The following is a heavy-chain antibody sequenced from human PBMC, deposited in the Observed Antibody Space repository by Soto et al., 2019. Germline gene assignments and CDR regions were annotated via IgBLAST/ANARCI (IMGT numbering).Heavy chain of an antibody. CDR1: GASISSPSYY. CDR3: VRQPNRPMAGDH. V-gene: IGHV4-39*01. CDR2: IYYSCTT. J-gene: IGHJ5*02. D-gene: IGHD2-8*01. Sequence: QLQESGPGLVKPSETLSLTCTVSGASISSPSYYWGWIRQSPGKGLEWIGSIYYSCTTHYNPSRKRRLSVSVDTSNMQFSLDLTSVTASDTAIYFCVRQPNRPMAGDHWGQGTLVTVSS.